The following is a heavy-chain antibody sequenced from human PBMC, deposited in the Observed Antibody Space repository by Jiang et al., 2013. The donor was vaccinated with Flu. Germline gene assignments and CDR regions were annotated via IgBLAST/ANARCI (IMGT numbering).Heavy chain of an antibody. CDR3: ARSYSSSSLPGEYFDY. D-gene: IGHD2-2*01. CDR2: IYTSGST. J-gene: IGHJ4*02. Sequence: SGPGLVKPSETLSLTCTVSGTSIRSYYWSWIRQPAGKGLEWIGRIYTSGSTKYNPSFKSRVSMSVDTSKNQFSLKVSSVTAADTAVYYCARSYSSSSLPGEYFDYWGQGTPVTVSS. CDR1: GTSIRSYY. V-gene: IGHV4-4*07.